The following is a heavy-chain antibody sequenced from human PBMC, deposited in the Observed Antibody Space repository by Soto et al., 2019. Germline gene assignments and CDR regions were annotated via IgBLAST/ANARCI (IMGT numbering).Heavy chain of an antibody. CDR1: GVTFSNYA. CDR3: AKQRADYGSGADTCYFDS. CDR2: LSGSGGTT. Sequence: EVQLLESGGGLVQPGGSLRLSCTVSGVTFSNYAMNWVRQAPGKGLEWVSSLSGSGGTTYYADSVKGRFIISRDNSKNTLYLLMNSLRAEDTALYYSAKQRADYGSGADTCYFDSWGQGALVTVSS. D-gene: IGHD3-10*01. V-gene: IGHV3-23*01. J-gene: IGHJ4*02.